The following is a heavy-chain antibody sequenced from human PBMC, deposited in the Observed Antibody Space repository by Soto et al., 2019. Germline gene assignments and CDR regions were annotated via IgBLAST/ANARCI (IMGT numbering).Heavy chain of an antibody. Sequence: GGSLRLCCAASGFTFSIYAMSWVRQAPGKGLEWVSAISGSGGSTYYADSVKGRFTISRDNSKNTLYLQMNSLRAEDTAVYYRAKDQGNYDYYNGFDPWGQGTLVTVSS. V-gene: IGHV3-23*01. D-gene: IGHD3-3*01. CDR1: GFTFSIYA. J-gene: IGHJ5*02. CDR2: ISGSGGST. CDR3: AKDQGNYDYYNGFDP.